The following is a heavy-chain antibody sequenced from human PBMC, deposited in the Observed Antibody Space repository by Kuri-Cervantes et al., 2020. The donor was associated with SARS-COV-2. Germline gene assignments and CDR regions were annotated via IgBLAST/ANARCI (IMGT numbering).Heavy chain of an antibody. Sequence: ASVKVSCKVSGNTLTELPLHWVRQAPGKGLEWMGGFDPEDGETIYAQKFQGRVTMTEDTSTDTAYMELSSLRSEDTAVYYCATHAAIFGVVLPDYWGQGTLVTVSS. CDR1: GNTLTELP. CDR3: ATHAAIFGVVLPDY. D-gene: IGHD3-3*01. V-gene: IGHV1-24*01. CDR2: FDPEDGET. J-gene: IGHJ4*02.